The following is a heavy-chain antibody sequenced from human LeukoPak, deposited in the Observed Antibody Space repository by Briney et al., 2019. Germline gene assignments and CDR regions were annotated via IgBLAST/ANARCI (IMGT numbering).Heavy chain of an antibody. CDR2: INHSGST. CDR1: GGSFSGYY. J-gene: IGHJ4*02. V-gene: IGHV4-34*01. CDR3: ARPYSRSD. Sequence: PSETLSLTCAVYGGSFSGYYWSWIRQPPGKGLEWIGEINHSGSTNYNPSLKSRVIISVDTSKNQFSLKLSSVTAADTAVYYCARPYSRSDWGQGTLVTVSS. D-gene: IGHD2-15*01.